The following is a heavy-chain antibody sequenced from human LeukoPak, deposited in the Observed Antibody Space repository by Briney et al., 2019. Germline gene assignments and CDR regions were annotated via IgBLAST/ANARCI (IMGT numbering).Heavy chain of an antibody. D-gene: IGHD6-13*01. J-gene: IGHJ4*02. CDR3: ASRIATAGSVDY. CDR1: GCTVSSNY. CDR2: IYGSGST. Sequence: GGSLRLSCAASGCTVSSNYMSWVRQAPGKGLEWVSVIYGSGSTYYADSVKGRFTISRDNSKNTLHLQMNTLRAEDTAVYYCASRIATAGSVDYWGQGTLVTVSS. V-gene: IGHV3-53*01.